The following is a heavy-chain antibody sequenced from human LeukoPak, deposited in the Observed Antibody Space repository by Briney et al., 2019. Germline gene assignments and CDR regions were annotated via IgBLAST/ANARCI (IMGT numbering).Heavy chain of an antibody. D-gene: IGHD4-11*01. CDR1: GFTFSDYY. V-gene: IGHV3-11*01. CDR2: ISSSGSTI. CDR3: ARAPSDYSNFLFQH. J-gene: IGHJ1*01. Sequence: GESLRLSCAASGFTFSDYYMSWIRPAPGKGLEWVSYISSSGSTIHYVDSVKGRFTISSDKAKNFLYLQMNSLRAEDTAVYYCARAPSDYSNFLFQHWGQGTVITVSS.